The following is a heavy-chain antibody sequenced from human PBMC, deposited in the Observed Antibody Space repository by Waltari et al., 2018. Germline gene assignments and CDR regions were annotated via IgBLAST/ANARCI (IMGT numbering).Heavy chain of an antibody. Sequence: QVQLVQSGAEVKKPGASVKVSCKASGYTFTTFYMHWVRQAPGQGLEWMGWINYNSGGTNYAQKFQGRVTMTRDTSISTAYMEVSRVRSDDTAVYYCARGEWADAFDIWGQGTMVSVSS. CDR3: ARGEWADAFDI. V-gene: IGHV1-2*02. D-gene: IGHD2-8*01. J-gene: IGHJ3*02. CDR2: INYNSGGT. CDR1: GYTFTTFY.